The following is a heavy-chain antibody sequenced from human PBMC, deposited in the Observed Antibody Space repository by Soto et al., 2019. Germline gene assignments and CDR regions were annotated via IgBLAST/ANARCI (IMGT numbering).Heavy chain of an antibody. V-gene: IGHV3-30*03. Sequence: GGSLRLSXAASGFTFNNFAMHWVRQAPGKGLEWVAVISYDGGDKYYADSVKGRFTISRDNSKNTLYLQMNGLRAEDTAVYYCARDLSTGAADYYFDYWNQGALVTVSS. CDR3: ARDLSTGAADYYFDY. CDR1: GFTFNNFA. J-gene: IGHJ4*02. CDR2: ISYDGGDK. D-gene: IGHD6-13*01.